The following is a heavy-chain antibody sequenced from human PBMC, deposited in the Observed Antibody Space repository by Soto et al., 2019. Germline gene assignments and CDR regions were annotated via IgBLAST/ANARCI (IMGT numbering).Heavy chain of an antibody. CDR2: IRRKANSYTT. J-gene: IGHJ6*02. CDR1: GLLFSAYH. D-gene: IGHD6-19*01. V-gene: IGHV3-72*01. CDR3: AMLGGWSGGSSGMDV. Sequence: EVQLVESGGGLVQPGGSLRLSCAASGLLFSAYHMDWVRQAPGKGLEGVGRIRRKANSYTTEYAASVKGRLTISRDDSKNSLYLQMNSLKSEETAVYYCAMLGGWSGGSSGMDVWGQWTTVTVSS.